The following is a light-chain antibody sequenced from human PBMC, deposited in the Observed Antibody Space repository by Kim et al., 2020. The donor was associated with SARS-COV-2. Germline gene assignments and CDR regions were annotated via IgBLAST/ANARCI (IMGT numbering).Light chain of an antibody. CDR1: SLRSYY. V-gene: IGLV3-19*01. CDR3: NSRDSSGNHWV. J-gene: IGLJ3*02. CDR2: GKN. Sequence: SSELTQDPAVSVALGQTVRITCKGDSLRSYYASWYQQKPGQAPVLVIYGKNNRPSGIPDRFSGSRSGNTASLTITGAQAEDEADYYCNSRDSSGNHWVFGGETQLTVL.